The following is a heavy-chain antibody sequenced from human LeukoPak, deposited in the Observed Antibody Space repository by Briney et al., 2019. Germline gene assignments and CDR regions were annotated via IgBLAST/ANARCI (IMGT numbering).Heavy chain of an antibody. CDR3: ARRLDNYYYYGMDV. CDR1: EYIFTGSC. Sequence: GEPPNTSTEAAEYIFTGSCNGCWLQMPGKGLEWMGIIYPGDSDTRYSPSFQGQVTISADKSISTAYLQWSSLKASDTAMYYCARRLDNYYYYGMDVWGQGTTVTVSS. J-gene: IGHJ6*02. V-gene: IGHV5-51*01. D-gene: IGHD1-1*01. CDR2: IYPGDSDT.